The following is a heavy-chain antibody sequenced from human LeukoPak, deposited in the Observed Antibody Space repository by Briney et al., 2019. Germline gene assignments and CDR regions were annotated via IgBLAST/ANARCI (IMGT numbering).Heavy chain of an antibody. V-gene: IGHV4-34*01. D-gene: IGHD6-6*01. CDR2: INHSGST. Sequence: GSLRLSCAASGFTFNSYAMGWVRQPPGKGLEWIGEINHSGSTNYNPSLKSRVTISVDTSKNQFSLKLSSVTAADTAVYYCARAGAYSSSSPAGLWGQGTLVTVSS. CDR3: ARAGAYSSSSPAGL. J-gene: IGHJ4*02. CDR1: GFTFNSYA.